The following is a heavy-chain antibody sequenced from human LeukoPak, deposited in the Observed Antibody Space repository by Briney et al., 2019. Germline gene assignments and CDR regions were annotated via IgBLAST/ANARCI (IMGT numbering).Heavy chain of an antibody. V-gene: IGHV4-31*03. CDR2: IYYSGST. Sequence: PSETLSLTCTVSGGXISSGGYYWSWIRQHPGKGLEWIGYIYYSGSTYYNPSLKSRVTISVDTSKNQFSLKLSSVTAADTAVYYCARVSSPPGNYFDYWGQGTLVTVSS. J-gene: IGHJ4*02. CDR1: GGXISSGGYY. D-gene: IGHD3-10*01. CDR3: ARVSSPPGNYFDY.